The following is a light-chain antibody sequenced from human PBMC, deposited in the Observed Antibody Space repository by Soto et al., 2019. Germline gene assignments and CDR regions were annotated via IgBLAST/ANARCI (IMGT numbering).Light chain of an antibody. V-gene: IGKV3-11*01. CDR3: QQRSSWPPWT. Sequence: EVVLTQSPATLSLSPGERATLSCRASRSVSSSLAWYQQKPGQAPRLLIYDASNRATGIPARFSGSGSGTDFTLTISSLEPEDFVVYYCQQRSSWPPWTFGQGTKV. CDR1: RSVSSS. J-gene: IGKJ1*01. CDR2: DAS.